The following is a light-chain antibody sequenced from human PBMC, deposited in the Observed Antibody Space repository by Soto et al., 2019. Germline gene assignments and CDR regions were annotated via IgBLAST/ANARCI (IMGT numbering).Light chain of an antibody. V-gene: IGKV2-28*01. J-gene: IGKJ2*01. CDR2: LGS. CDR1: QRLLHSNGFNY. Sequence: DVVMTQSPLSLPVTPGEPASISCNSSQRLLHSNGFNYLDWYLQRPGQSPQLLIYLGSNRASGVPDRFSGSGSGTDFTLKISRVEADDVGVYYCMQALQSPRTFAQGSKLEIK. CDR3: MQALQSPRT.